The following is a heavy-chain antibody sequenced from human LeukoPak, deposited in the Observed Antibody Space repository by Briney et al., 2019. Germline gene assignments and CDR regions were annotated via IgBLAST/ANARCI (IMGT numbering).Heavy chain of an antibody. CDR3: ARGGGILAYCGGDCYSVGYYGMDV. CDR2: INPSGGST. V-gene: IGHV1-46*01. D-gene: IGHD2-21*02. Sequence: ASVKVSCKASGYTFTSYYMHWVRQAPGQGLEWMRIINPSGGSTSYAQKFQGRVTMTRDTSTSTVYMELSSLRSEDTAVYYCARGGGILAYCGGDCYSVGYYGMDVWGRGTTVTVSS. J-gene: IGHJ6*02. CDR1: GYTFTSYY.